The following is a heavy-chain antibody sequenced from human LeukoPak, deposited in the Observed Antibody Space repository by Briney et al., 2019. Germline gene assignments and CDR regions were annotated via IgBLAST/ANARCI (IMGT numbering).Heavy chain of an antibody. Sequence: SGPTLVKPTQTLTLTCSFSGFSLITSGVGVGWIRQPPGKALEWLALIYWNDDQRYSPSLKSRLTITKDTSKNQVVLTMTNMDPVDTATYYCAHRRATTVASRVYYFDYWGQGTLVTVSS. CDR1: GFSLITSGVG. CDR2: IYWNDDQ. CDR3: AHRRATTVASRVYYFDY. V-gene: IGHV2-5*01. D-gene: IGHD4-23*01. J-gene: IGHJ4*02.